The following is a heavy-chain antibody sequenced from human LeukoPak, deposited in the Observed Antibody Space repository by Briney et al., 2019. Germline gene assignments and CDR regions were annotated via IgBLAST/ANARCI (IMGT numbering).Heavy chain of an antibody. CDR1: GGSISSGSYY. J-gene: IGHJ4*02. CDR2: IYTSGST. CDR3: AREYHDSSGYYLTLDY. D-gene: IGHD3-22*01. Sequence: SETLSLTSTVSGGSISSGSYYWSWIPQPAGKGLEWIGRIYTSGSTNYNPSLKSRVTISVDTSKNQFSLKLSSVTAADTAVYYCAREYHDSSGYYLTLDYWGQGTLVTVSS. V-gene: IGHV4-61*02.